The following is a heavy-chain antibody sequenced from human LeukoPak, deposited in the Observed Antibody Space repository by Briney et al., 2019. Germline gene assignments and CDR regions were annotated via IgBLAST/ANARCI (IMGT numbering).Heavy chain of an antibody. CDR3: ARDRSGDYYYGIDV. D-gene: IGHD7-27*01. J-gene: IGHJ6*02. CDR2: IYYSGST. V-gene: IGHV4-59*01. CDR1: GGSISSYY. Sequence: SETLSLTCTVSGGSISSYYWSWIRQPPEKGLEWIGYIYYSGSTNYNPSLKSRVTISVDTSKNQFSLKLSSVTAADTAVYYCARDRSGDYYYGIDVWGQGTTVTVSS.